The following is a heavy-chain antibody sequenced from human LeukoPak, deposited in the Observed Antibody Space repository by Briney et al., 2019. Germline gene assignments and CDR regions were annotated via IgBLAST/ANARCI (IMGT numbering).Heavy chain of an antibody. D-gene: IGHD3-22*01. Sequence: GGSLRLPCAASGFTFSSYSMNWVRQAPGKGLEWVSYISSSSSTIYYADSVKGRFTISRDNSKNTLYLQMNSLRAEDTAVYYCAKGYGYYYDSSGYYSSDYWGQGTLVTVSS. V-gene: IGHV3-48*01. J-gene: IGHJ4*02. CDR3: AKGYGYYYDSSGYYSSDY. CDR2: ISSSSSTI. CDR1: GFTFSSYS.